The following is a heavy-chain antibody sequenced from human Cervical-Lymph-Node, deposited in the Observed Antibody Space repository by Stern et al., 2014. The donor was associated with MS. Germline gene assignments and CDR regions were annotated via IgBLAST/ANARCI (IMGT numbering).Heavy chain of an antibody. D-gene: IGHD6-6*01. V-gene: IGHV1-69*01. J-gene: IGHJ4*02. Sequence: VQLEESGAEVKKPGSSVKVSCKASGGILSSYGINWVRQAPGQGLEWMGGITVFFGTANYAQKFQGRVTITADESTSTAYMELSSLRSEDTAVYYCARASYSSFDYFDYWGQGTLVTVSS. CDR1: GGILSSYG. CDR3: ARASYSSFDYFDY. CDR2: ITVFFGTA.